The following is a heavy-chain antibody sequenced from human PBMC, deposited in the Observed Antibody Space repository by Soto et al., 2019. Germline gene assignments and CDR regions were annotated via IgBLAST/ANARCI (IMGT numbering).Heavy chain of an antibody. D-gene: IGHD6-6*01. J-gene: IGHJ4*02. CDR2: ISWNSGNI. CDR3: AKAKTPSSKRSSPDY. Sequence: GGSLRLSCAASGFTFDDYAMHWVRQAPGKGLEWVSGISWNSGNIGYADSVKGRFTISRDNAKNSLYLQMNSLRAEDTALYYCAKAKTPSSKRSSPDYWGQGTLVTVSS. CDR1: GFTFDDYA. V-gene: IGHV3-9*01.